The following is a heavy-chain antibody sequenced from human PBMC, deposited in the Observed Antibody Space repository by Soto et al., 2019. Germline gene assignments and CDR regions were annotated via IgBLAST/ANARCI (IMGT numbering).Heavy chain of an antibody. CDR1: GYTFTSYD. J-gene: IGHJ4*02. Sequence: ASVKVSCKASGYTFTSYDINWVRQATGQGLEWMGWMNPNSGNTGYGQKFQGRVTMTRNTSISTAYMELSSLRSEDTPVYYCARGLVYYYDSTTFGYWGQGTLVTVSS. V-gene: IGHV1-8*01. CDR2: MNPNSGNT. D-gene: IGHD3-22*01. CDR3: ARGLVYYYDSTTFGY.